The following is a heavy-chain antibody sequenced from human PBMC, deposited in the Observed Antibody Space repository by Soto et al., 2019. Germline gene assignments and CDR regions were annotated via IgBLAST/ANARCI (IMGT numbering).Heavy chain of an antibody. V-gene: IGHV3-7*01. CDR2: IKQEGSEK. Sequence: GGSLGLSCAASGVIFRSYGMPWVRQVPGKGLEGVANIKQEGSEKYYVDSVKGRFTISRDNAKNSLYLQMNSLRAEDTAVYYCARDMENYCTNGVCYQDYYYYMDVWGKGTTVTVSS. D-gene: IGHD2-8*01. J-gene: IGHJ6*03. CDR3: ARDMENYCTNGVCYQDYYYYMDV. CDR1: GVIFRSYG.